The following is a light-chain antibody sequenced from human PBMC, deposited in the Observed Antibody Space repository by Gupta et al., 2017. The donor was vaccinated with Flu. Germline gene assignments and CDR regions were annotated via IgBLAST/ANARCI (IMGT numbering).Light chain of an antibody. V-gene: IGKV1-16*02. J-gene: IGKJ1*01. CDR2: EAS. CDR3: LQYKRYPRT. Sequence: DIQMTQSPSSLYASVGDRVTITCRASQGISTSLVWFQQEPGKAPKPLIYEASTLHSGVPSKFSGGGSGTDFTLTISSLQPEDVATYYCLQYKRYPRTFGQGTKVEIK. CDR1: QGISTS.